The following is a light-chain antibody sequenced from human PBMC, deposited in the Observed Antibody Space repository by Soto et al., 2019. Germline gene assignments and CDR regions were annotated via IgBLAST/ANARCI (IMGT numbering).Light chain of an antibody. V-gene: IGKV3-11*01. CDR3: QHNSSWPRT. CDR1: QSVSSY. J-gene: IGKJ4*01. Sequence: EIVLTQSPATLSLSPGERATLSCRASQSVSSYLAWYQQKPGQAPRLLIYDASNRATGIPARFSGSGSGTYFPLTISSLEPEDFAVYYYQHNSSWPRTFGGGTKVEIK. CDR2: DAS.